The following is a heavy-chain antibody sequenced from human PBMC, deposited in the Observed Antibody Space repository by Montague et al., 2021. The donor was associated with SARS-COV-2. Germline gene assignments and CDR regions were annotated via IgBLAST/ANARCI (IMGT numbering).Heavy chain of an antibody. J-gene: IGHJ4*02. CDR3: VRGIEAAGSYDY. CDR2: TYYRSMWKS. V-gene: IGHV6-1*01. Sequence: CAISGDSVSRNSATWNWIRQSPSRGLEWLGRTYYRSMWKSDYARSVKNRIAINPDTSKNQFSLQLSSVTPEDTALYYCVRGIEAAGSYDYWGQGTLVTVSS. D-gene: IGHD6-13*01. CDR1: GDSVSRNSAT.